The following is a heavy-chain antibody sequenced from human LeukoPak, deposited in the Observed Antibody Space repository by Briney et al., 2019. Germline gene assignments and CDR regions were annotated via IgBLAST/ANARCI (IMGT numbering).Heavy chain of an antibody. J-gene: IGHJ4*02. CDR3: ARVDGSSSSRARFDY. CDR2: ISGDGTFI. V-gene: IGHV3-23*01. Sequence: GGSLRLSCAASGFTFTSYAVNWVRQAPAKGLEWVTAISGDGTFIYYAESVKGRFTISRDNSKSTVYLQMNSLRAEDTAIYYCARVDGSSSSRARFDYWGPGTLVTVSS. D-gene: IGHD6-6*01. CDR1: GFTFTSYA.